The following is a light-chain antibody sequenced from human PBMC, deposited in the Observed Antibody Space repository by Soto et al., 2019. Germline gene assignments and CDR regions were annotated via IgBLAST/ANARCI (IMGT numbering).Light chain of an antibody. Sequence: EIVLTQSPGTLSLATGESATLSCRASQSVSSSHLAWYQQKPGQAPRLLIYGASSRATGIPDRFSGSGSGTDFTLTISRLEPEDCAVYYCQQYGSSPWTFGQGTKVEIK. J-gene: IGKJ1*01. CDR1: QSVSSSH. V-gene: IGKV3-20*01. CDR3: QQYGSSPWT. CDR2: GAS.